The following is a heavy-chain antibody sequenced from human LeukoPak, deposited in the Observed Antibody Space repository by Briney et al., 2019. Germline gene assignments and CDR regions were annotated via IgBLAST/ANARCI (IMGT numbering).Heavy chain of an antibody. Sequence: PGGSLRLSCAASGFTVSSNYMSWVRQAPGKGLEWVSVIYSGGSTYYADSVKGRFTISRDNSKNTLYLQMNSLRAEDTAVYYCARDGYGDYLDYYYGMDVWGQGTTVTVSS. V-gene: IGHV3-66*01. J-gene: IGHJ6*02. CDR2: IYSGGST. D-gene: IGHD4-17*01. CDR1: GFTVSSNY. CDR3: ARDGYGDYLDYYYGMDV.